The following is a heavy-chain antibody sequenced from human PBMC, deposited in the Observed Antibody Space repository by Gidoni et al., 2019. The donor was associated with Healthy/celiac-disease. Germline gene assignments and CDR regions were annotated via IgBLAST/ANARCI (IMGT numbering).Heavy chain of an antibody. V-gene: IGHV1-46*03. D-gene: IGHD3-9*01. CDR2: IPPSGGST. CDR1: GYTFTSYY. CDR3: ASSGLDYYDILTGYPTTYYYCGMDV. J-gene: IGHJ6*02. Sequence: QVQLVQSGAEVKKPGASVKVPCKASGYTFTSYYMHWVRQVPGQGLEWMGIIPPSGGSTSYARKFQGRVTMTRDTSTSTVYMELSSLRSEDTSVYYCASSGLDYYDILTGYPTTYYYCGMDVWGQGTTVTVSS.